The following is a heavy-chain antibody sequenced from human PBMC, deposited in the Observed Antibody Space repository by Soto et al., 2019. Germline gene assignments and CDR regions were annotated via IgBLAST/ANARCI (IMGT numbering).Heavy chain of an antibody. J-gene: IGHJ6*02. V-gene: IGHV2-5*01. CDR1: GLSLSTRGVG. CDR3: AHSRPAAKQLVRFYYSAMDV. D-gene: IGHD2-2*01. CDR2: IDWNDDK. Sequence: QITLTESGPTLVKPTQTLTLTCTFSGLSLSTRGVGVAWIRQPPGKALEWLALIDWNDDKRYSPSLKNRLSNAKATSKNQGVLTFTNMDPADTATYYCAHSRPAAKQLVRFYYSAMDVWGQGTTVTVSS.